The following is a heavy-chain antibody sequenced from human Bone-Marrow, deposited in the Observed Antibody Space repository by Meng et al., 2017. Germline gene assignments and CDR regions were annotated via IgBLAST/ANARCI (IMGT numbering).Heavy chain of an antibody. CDR3: ATLDFWSGYTDMDV. D-gene: IGHD3-3*01. CDR1: GYTFTTYD. V-gene: IGHV1-8*01. J-gene: IGHJ6*02. Sequence: ASVKVSCKASGYTFTTYDINWVRQATGQGLEWMGWMNPNNGNTAYAQKFQGRVTMTRNTSISTAYMELSSLRSEDTAVYYCATLDFWSGYTDMDVWGQGTTVSGSS. CDR2: MNPNNGNT.